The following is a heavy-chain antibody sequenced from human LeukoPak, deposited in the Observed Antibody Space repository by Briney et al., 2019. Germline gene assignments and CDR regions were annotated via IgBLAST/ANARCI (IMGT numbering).Heavy chain of an antibody. V-gene: IGHV1-2*06. D-gene: IGHD2-15*01. J-gene: IGHJ4*02. CDR3: AREENCSGGSCYYY. CDR1: GYTFTAYY. Sequence: ASVKVSCKASGYTFTAYYMHWVRKAPGQGLEWMGRINPNSGGTNYAQKFQGRVTMTRDTSISTAYMELSRLTSDDTAVYYCAREENCSGGSCYYYWGQGTLVTVSS. CDR2: INPNSGGT.